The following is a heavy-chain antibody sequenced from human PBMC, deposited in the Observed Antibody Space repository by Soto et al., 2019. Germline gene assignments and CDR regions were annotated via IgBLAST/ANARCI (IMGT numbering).Heavy chain of an antibody. Sequence: SXTLSLTCAVYGGSSSGYYWSCIRQPPSKGLEWIGEINHSGSTNYNPSLKSRVTISVDTSKNQFSLKLSSVTAADTAVYYCARSAARSRLIAAAGPSFDYWGQGTLVTVSS. V-gene: IGHV4-34*01. CDR3: ARSAARSRLIAAAGPSFDY. D-gene: IGHD6-13*01. CDR1: GGSSSGYY. J-gene: IGHJ4*02. CDR2: INHSGST.